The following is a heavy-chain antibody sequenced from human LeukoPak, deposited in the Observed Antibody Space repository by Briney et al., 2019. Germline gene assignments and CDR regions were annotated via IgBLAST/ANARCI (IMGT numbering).Heavy chain of an antibody. D-gene: IGHD3-10*01. CDR3: ARSTMVRGVTFSNWFDP. CDR2: IYHSGST. CDR1: GGSISSGGYS. V-gene: IGHV4-30-2*01. Sequence: SETLSFTCAVSGGSISSGGYSWSWIRQPPGKGLEWIGYIYHSGSTYYNPSLKSRVTISVDRSKNQFSLKLSSVTAADTAVYYCARSTMVRGVTFSNWFDPWGQGTLVTVSS. J-gene: IGHJ5*02.